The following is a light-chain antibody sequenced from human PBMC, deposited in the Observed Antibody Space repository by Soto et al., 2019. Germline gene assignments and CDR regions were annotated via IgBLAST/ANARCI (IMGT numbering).Light chain of an antibody. Sequence: EIVMTQSPATLSVSPGERATLSCRASQSVSSNLAWYQQKPGQAHRLLIYGASTRATGIPERFSGLGSGTEFTLTISSLQSEDLAVYSCQQYDNWLRTFGQATKLEIK. V-gene: IGKV3-15*01. J-gene: IGKJ2*01. CDR1: QSVSSN. CDR2: GAS. CDR3: QQYDNWLRT.